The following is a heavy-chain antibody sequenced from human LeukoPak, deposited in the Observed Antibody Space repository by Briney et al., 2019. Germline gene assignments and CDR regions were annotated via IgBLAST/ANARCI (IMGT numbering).Heavy chain of an antibody. J-gene: IGHJ4*02. CDR1: GFTFSSYG. CDR2: ISYDGTNK. D-gene: IGHD6-13*01. V-gene: IGHV3-30*18. Sequence: GGSLRLSCAASGFTFSSYGMHWVRQAPGRGLEWVGVISYDGTNKNYADSVKGRFTISRDNSKNTLYLQMNSLRAEDTAVYYCAKVGYITNWLYFDYWGQGTLVTVSS. CDR3: AKVGYITNWLYFDY.